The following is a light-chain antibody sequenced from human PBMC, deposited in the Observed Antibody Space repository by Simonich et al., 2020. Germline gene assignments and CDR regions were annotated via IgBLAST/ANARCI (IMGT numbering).Light chain of an antibody. CDR1: QSVSSY. V-gene: IGKV3-11*01. J-gene: IGKJ5*01. Sequence: EIVLTQSPATLSLSPGERATLSYRASQSVSSYLAWYQQKPGQAPRLLIYYASNRATGIPARFSCSGSGTDFTLTISSLEPEDFAVYYCQQRSNWPPITFGQGTRLEIK. CDR2: YAS. CDR3: QQRSNWPPIT.